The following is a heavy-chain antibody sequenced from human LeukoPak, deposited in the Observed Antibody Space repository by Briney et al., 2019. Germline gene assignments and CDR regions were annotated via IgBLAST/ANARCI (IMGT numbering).Heavy chain of an antibody. CDR3: ASGYYASGSTMSFDY. J-gene: IGHJ4*02. Sequence: GESLKISCKGSGYRFTSYWIGWVRQMPGKGLEWMGIIYPGDSDTRYSPSFQGQVTISADKSISTAYLQWSSPKASDTAMYYCASGYYASGSTMSFDYWGQGTLVTVSS. CDR1: GYRFTSYW. V-gene: IGHV5-51*01. D-gene: IGHD3-10*01. CDR2: IYPGDSDT.